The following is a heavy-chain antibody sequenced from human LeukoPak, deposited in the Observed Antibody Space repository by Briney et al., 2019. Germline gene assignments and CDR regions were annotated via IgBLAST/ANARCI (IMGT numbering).Heavy chain of an antibody. CDR2: INHSRST. V-gene: IGHV4-34*01. J-gene: IGHJ6*02. CDR1: GGSFSGYY. CDR3: ARVARYYYYGMDV. Sequence: SETLSLTCAVYGGSFSGYYWSWIRQPPGKGLEWIGEINHSRSTNYNPSLKSRVTISVDTSKNQFSLKLSSVTAADTAVYYCARVARYYYYGMDVWGQGTTVTVSS.